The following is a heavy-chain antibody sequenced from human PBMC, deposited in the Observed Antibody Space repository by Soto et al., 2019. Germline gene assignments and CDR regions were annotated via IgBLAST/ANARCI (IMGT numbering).Heavy chain of an antibody. CDR3: TREGYGGNTDAFDM. CDR2: MSTTGYRT. J-gene: IGHJ3*02. CDR1: GFSVSAYE. V-gene: IGHV3-48*03. D-gene: IGHD4-17*01. Sequence: EVQLVESGGGLVQPGGSLRLSCAASGFSVSAYEMDWVRQAPGKGLEWVSFMSTTGYRTYYPDSVKGRFTISRDNAKNSLYLQMDSLRAEDTAVYYCTREGYGGNTDAFDMWGQGTMVTVSS.